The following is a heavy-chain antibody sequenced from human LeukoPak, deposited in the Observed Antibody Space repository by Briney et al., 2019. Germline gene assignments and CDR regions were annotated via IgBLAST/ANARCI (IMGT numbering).Heavy chain of an antibody. CDR1: GFTFSSYG. Sequence: GGSLRLSCAASGFTFSSYGMHWVRQAPGKGLEWVTLISPDGTYTYYADSVKSRFTISRDNSKNTLYLQMDSLRSEDTAVYYCAKPGSNLYYFDYWGQGTLVTVSS. CDR3: AKPGSNLYYFDY. D-gene: IGHD3-10*01. V-gene: IGHV3-30*18. J-gene: IGHJ4*02. CDR2: ISPDGTYT.